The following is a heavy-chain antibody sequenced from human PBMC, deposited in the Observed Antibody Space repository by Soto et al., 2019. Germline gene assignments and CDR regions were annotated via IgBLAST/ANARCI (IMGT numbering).Heavy chain of an antibody. CDR1: GFTFSSYG. V-gene: IGHV3-30*03. CDR3: APWFGAFDY. CDR2: ISYDGSNK. D-gene: IGHD3-10*01. Sequence: QVQLVESGGGVVQPASGFTFSSYGMHWVRQAPGKGLEWVAVISYDGSNKYYADSVKGRFTISRDNSKNTLYLLMNSLRAEDTAVYYCAPWFGAFDYWGQGTLVTVSS. J-gene: IGHJ4*02.